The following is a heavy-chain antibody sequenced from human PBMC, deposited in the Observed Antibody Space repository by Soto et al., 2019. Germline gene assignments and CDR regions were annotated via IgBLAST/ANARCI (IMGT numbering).Heavy chain of an antibody. CDR3: ARARYCSGGSCYSLIDYYYYGMDV. Sequence: QVQLVESGGGVVQPGRSLRLSCAASGFTFSSYAMHWVRQAPGKGLEWVAVISYDGSNKYYADSVKGRFTISRDNSKNTLYLQMNSLRAEDTAVYYCARARYCSGGSCYSLIDYYYYGMDVW. J-gene: IGHJ6*01. D-gene: IGHD2-15*01. V-gene: IGHV3-30-3*01. CDR2: ISYDGSNK. CDR1: GFTFSSYA.